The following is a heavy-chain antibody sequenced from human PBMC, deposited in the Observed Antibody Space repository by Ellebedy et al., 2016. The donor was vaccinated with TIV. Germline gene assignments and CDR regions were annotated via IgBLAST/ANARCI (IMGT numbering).Heavy chain of an antibody. CDR2: IKHDGSET. CDR3: ARGLVPLSQFVSGY. V-gene: IGHV3-7*03. Sequence: GGSLRLSCAASGFTSSGYYMHWVRQVPGKGLEWVANIKHDGSETYYVDSLKRRFTISRDNVRNSLYLQINSLRAEDTAVYYCARGLVPLSQFVSGYWGRGTLVNASS. D-gene: IGHD2-8*01. CDR1: GFTSSGYY. J-gene: IGHJ4*02.